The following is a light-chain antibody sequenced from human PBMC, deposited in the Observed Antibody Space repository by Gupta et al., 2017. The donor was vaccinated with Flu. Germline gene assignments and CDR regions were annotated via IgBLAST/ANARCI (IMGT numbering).Light chain of an antibody. J-gene: IGLJ3*02. Sequence: TLTWASSTGAVAMGQYPYCFQQKPGQAPRTLISETNNKHSWTPARFSGFLLGCTAALTISGVQPEDEADYYCLLKTSGITRPLVFGGGTKLTVL. CDR3: LLKTSGITRPLV. CDR2: ETN. V-gene: IGLV7-46*01. CDR1: TGAVAMGQY.